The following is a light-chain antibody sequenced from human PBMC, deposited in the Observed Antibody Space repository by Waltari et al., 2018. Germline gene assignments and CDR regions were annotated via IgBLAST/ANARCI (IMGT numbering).Light chain of an antibody. Sequence: FVLTQPPSEPLAPGGTAKTTRRGSIVGRESVDWYQQKPGQAPVLVIYYDNGRPAGIPERFSGFTSGNTATLTISRVEAGDEADYYCQVWDTSIDVGVFGTGTKVTVL. J-gene: IGLJ1*01. V-gene: IGLV3-21*04. CDR3: QVWDTSIDVGV. CDR2: YDN. CDR1: IVGRES.